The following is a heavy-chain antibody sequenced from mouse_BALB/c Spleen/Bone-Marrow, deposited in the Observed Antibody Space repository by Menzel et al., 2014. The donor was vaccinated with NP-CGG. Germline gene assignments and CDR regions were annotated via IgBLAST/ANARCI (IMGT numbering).Heavy chain of an antibody. V-gene: IGHV1S127*01. CDR3: TRDAMDY. Sequence: VQLQQSGAELVKLGASVKMSCKASGYTFTSYWMHWVRQRPGQGLEWIGVIDPSDSYTSYIQKFKGKATLTVDTSSSTAYMQLSSLTSEDSAVYYCTRDAMDYWGQGTSVTVSS. CDR2: IDPSDSYT. CDR1: GYTFTSYW. J-gene: IGHJ4*01.